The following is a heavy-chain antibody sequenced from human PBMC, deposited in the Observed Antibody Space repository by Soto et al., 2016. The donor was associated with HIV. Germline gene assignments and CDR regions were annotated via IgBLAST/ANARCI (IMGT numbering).Heavy chain of an antibody. CDR2: ISSSSSYI. CDR3: AREVREQWLVQEYNWFDP. V-gene: IGHV3-21*01. J-gene: IGHJ5*02. D-gene: IGHD6-19*01. Sequence: EVQLVESGGGLVKPGGSLRLSCAASGFTFSSYSMNWVRQAPGKGLEWVSSISSSSSYIYYADSVKGRFTISRDNAKNSLYLQLNSLRADDTAVYYCAREVREQWLVQEYNWFDPVGPGNPGPPSPQ. CDR1: GFTFSSYS.